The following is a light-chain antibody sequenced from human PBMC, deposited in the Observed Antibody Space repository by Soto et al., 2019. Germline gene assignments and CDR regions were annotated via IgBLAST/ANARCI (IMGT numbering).Light chain of an antibody. CDR2: AAS. J-gene: IGKJ5*01. V-gene: IGKV1-9*01. CDR1: QVISTS. Sequence: YSVSPSIVEGVTIISRASQVISTSLAWYQVKPGKAPKLLIYAASTLESGVPSRFSATVSGTEFSLTITSLQPEDFATYYCQQLFDNTITFGQGSRLEIK. CDR3: QQLFDNTIT.